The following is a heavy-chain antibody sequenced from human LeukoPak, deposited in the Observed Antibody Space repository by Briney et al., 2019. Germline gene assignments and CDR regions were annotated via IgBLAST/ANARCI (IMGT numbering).Heavy chain of an antibody. V-gene: IGHV1-46*01. D-gene: IGHD3-10*01. J-gene: IGHJ4*02. CDR1: GYTFTSYY. Sequence: ASVKVSCKSSGYTFTSYYMYWVRQAPGQGLEWMGIINPSGGSTSYAQKFQGRVTMTRDTSASTVYMELSSLRSEDTAVYYCARDSGMVRGTLDYSGQGTPVTVSS. CDR2: INPSGGST. CDR3: ARDSGMVRGTLDY.